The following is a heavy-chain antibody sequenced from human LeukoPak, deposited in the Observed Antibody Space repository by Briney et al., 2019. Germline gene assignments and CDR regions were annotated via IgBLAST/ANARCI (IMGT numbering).Heavy chain of an antibody. V-gene: IGHV1-46*01. CDR2: INPSGGST. J-gene: IGHJ4*02. CDR3: ATAERPTVVVPAANDY. Sequence: GASVKVSCKASGYTFTSYYMHWVRQAPGQGLEWMGIINPSGGSTSYAQKFQGRVTITADTSTDTAYMELSSLRSEDTAVYYCATAERPTVVVPAANDYWGQGTLVTVSS. CDR1: GYTFTSYY. D-gene: IGHD2-2*01.